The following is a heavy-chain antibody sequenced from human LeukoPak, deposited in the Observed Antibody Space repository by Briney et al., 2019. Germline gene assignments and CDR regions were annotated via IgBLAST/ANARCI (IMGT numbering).Heavy chain of an antibody. D-gene: IGHD6-19*01. CDR3: ASSIAVAGEFDY. J-gene: IGHJ4*02. V-gene: IGHV3-33*08. CDR1: GFTFSTYA. Sequence: GGSLRLSCAASGFTFSTYAMSWVRQAPGRGLEWVAVIWYDGSNKYYADSVKGRFTISRDNSKNTLYLQMNSLRAEDTAVYYCASSIAVAGEFDYWGQGTLVTVSS. CDR2: IWYDGSNK.